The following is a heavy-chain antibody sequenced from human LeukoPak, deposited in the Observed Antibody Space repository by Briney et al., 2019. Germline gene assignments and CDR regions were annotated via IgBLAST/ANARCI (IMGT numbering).Heavy chain of an antibody. CDR2: IDNAGSIT. V-gene: IGHV3-74*03. CDR1: GGTFSNYW. D-gene: IGHD1-20*01. Sequence: GGSLRLSCAASGGTFSNYWIHWVRQAPGKGLVWVSRIDNAGSITTYADSVKGRFTISRDNSKNTLYLQMNSLRTEDTAVYYCAKAQAITGRNFFDPWGQGTLVTVS. J-gene: IGHJ5*02. CDR3: AKAQAITGRNFFDP.